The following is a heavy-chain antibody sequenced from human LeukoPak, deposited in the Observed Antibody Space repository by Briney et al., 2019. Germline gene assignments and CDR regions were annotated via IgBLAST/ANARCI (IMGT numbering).Heavy chain of an antibody. CDR1: GGSISSSSYY. D-gene: IGHD3-9*01. CDR2: MYYSGST. Sequence: KTSETLSLTCTVSGGSISSSSYYWGWIRQPPGKGLEWIGSMYYSGSTYYNPSLKSRVTISVDTSKNQFSLKLSSVTAADTAVYYCARGYYDILTDYYIDYCGQGTLVTVSS. CDR3: ARGYYDILTDYYIDY. J-gene: IGHJ4*02. V-gene: IGHV4-39*07.